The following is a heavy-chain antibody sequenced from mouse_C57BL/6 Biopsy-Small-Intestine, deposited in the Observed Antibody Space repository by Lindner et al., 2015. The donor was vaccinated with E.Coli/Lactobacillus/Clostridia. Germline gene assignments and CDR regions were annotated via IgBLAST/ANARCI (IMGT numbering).Heavy chain of an antibody. J-gene: IGHJ1*03. Sequence: LQESGAELVKPGASVKISCKASGYAFSSYWMNWVKQRPGKGLEWIGLIYPGDGDTNYNGKFKGRATLTADKSSSTVYMQLSSLTSEDSAVYFCARSYYYGSSWYFDVWGTGTTVTVSS. D-gene: IGHD1-1*01. CDR2: IYPGDGDT. CDR1: GYAFSSYW. CDR3: ARSYYYGSSWYFDV. V-gene: IGHV1-80*01.